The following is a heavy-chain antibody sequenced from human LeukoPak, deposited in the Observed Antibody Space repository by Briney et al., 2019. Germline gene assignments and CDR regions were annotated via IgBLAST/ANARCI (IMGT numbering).Heavy chain of an antibody. CDR2: IYYSGST. D-gene: IGHD6-19*01. Sequence: SETLSLTCTVSGGSISSYHWSSIRQPPGKGLEWIGYIYYSGSTNYNPSLKSRVTISVDTSKNQFSLKLSSVTAADTAVYYCARSYIAVAGTSHYYYGRDVWGQGTTLTVSS. V-gene: IGHV4-59*01. CDR3: ARSYIAVAGTSHYYYGRDV. CDR1: GGSISSYH. J-gene: IGHJ6*01.